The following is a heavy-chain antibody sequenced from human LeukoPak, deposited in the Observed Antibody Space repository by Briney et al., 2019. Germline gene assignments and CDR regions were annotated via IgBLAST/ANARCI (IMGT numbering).Heavy chain of an antibody. V-gene: IGHV3-43*01. CDR3: AKGNNWYYERGDYFDY. CDR2: ISWDGGST. Sequence: GGSLRLSCAASGFTFDDYTMHWVRQAPGKGLEWVSLISWDGGSTYYADSVKGRFTISRDNSKNSLYLQMNSLRTEDTALYYCAKGNNWYYERGDYFDYWGQGTLVTVSS. CDR1: GFTFDDYT. J-gene: IGHJ4*02. D-gene: IGHD1-7*01.